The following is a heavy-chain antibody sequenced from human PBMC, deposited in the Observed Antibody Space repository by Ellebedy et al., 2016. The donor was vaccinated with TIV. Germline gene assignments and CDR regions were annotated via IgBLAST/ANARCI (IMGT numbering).Heavy chain of an antibody. CDR2: IDPTDSYT. V-gene: IGHV5-10-1*01. Sequence: PGGSLRLSCKGSGYSFASYWISWVRQMPGKGLEWMGRIDPTDSYTYYSPSFQGHVTISADKSINTAYLQWSSLKASDTAMYYCARGYYYALDVWGQGTSVTVSS. CDR1: GYSFASYW. CDR3: ARGYYYALDV. J-gene: IGHJ6*02.